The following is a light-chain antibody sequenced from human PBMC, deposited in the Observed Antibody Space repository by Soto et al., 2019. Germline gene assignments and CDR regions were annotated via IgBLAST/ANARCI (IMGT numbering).Light chain of an antibody. CDR3: CSFAGCSTYV. CDR1: SRDVGSYNL. CDR2: EGT. V-gene: IGLV2-23*01. Sequence: QSVLTQAASVSGSPGQSITISCTGTSRDVGSYNLVSWYQQHPGNAPKLIIYEGTKRPSGVSYRFSGSKSGNTASLTISGLQEEDEGDYHCCSFAGCSTYVFGTGTKLTVL. J-gene: IGLJ1*01.